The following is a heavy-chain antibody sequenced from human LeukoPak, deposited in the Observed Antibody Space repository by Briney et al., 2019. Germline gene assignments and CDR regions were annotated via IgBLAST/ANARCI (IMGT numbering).Heavy chain of an antibody. CDR1: GFTFSSYG. V-gene: IGHV3-23*01. D-gene: IGHD6-13*01. J-gene: IGHJ5*02. Sequence: GGSLRLSCAASGFTFSSYGMSWVRQAPGKGLEWVSAISGSGGNTYYADSVKGRFTISRDNSKNTLYLQMKSLRAEDTAVYYCAKRLNYIAAVDPWGQGTLVTVSS. CDR3: AKRLNYIAAVDP. CDR2: ISGSGGNT.